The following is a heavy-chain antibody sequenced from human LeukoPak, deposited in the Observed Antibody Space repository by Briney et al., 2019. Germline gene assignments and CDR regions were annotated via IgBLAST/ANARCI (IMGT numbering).Heavy chain of an antibody. CDR3: ARRNTADASIDF. CDR1: GGAIIGHW. CDR2: VFYSGSN. V-gene: IGHV4-59*08. Sequence: SETLSLTCSVSGGAIIGHWWSWIRQPPGKGLEWIGDVFYSGSNNSNPSLKSRLTISLATSKNQFSLNLRSVTATDTAMYYCARRNTADASIDFWGQGTLVTASS. J-gene: IGHJ4*02. D-gene: IGHD4-17*01.